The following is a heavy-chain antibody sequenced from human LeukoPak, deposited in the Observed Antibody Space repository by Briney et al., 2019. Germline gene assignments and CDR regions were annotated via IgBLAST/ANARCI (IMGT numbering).Heavy chain of an antibody. CDR3: ARAGYVYGDSSDF. J-gene: IGHJ4*02. CDR2: INPKNGDS. CDR1: GYPFTTYY. D-gene: IGHD4-17*01. V-gene: IGHV1-2*02. Sequence: WASVKVSCKASGYPFTTYYIHWVRQAPGQGLEWMGCINPKNGDSKYAQKFQGRVTMTRATSIATAYMEVSRLTSDDTAVYFCARAGYVYGDSSDFWGQGTLVTVSS.